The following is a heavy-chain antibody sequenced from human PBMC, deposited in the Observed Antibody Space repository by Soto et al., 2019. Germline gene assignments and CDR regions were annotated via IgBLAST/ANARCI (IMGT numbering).Heavy chain of an antibody. CDR1: GGSISSYY. CDR2: IYYSGGT. D-gene: IGHD5-12*01. CDR3: AVGYDYYCYYYGKAV. Sequence: PSETLSLTCTVSGGSISSYYWSWIRRPPGRGLEWIGYIYYSGGTNYNPSLKSRVTISVDTSKNQFSLNLSSVTAADTAVYYCAVGYDYYCYYYGKAVWDQWNTITVSS. V-gene: IGHV4-59*01. J-gene: IGHJ6*02.